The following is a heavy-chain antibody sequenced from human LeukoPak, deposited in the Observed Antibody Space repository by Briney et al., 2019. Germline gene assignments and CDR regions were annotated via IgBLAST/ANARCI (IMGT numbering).Heavy chain of an antibody. D-gene: IGHD2-2*02. Sequence: GGSLRLSCAASGFTFSNAWMSWVRQAPGKGLEWVGRIKSETDGGTTDYAAPVKGRFTISRDDSKNTLYLQMNSLKTEDTAVYYCTRQGYCSSTSCYIFAFDIWGQGTMVTVSS. CDR1: GFTFSNAW. V-gene: IGHV3-15*01. CDR3: TRQGYCSSTSCYIFAFDI. J-gene: IGHJ3*02. CDR2: IKSETDGGTT.